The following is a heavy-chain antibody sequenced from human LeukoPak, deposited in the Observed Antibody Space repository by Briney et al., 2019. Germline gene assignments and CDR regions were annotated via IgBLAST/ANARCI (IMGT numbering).Heavy chain of an antibody. CDR2: IYSGGST. CDR1: GFTVSSNY. Sequence: SGGSLRLSCAASGFTVSSNYMSWVRQAPGKGLEWVSVIYSGGSTYYADSVKGRFTISRDNSKNTLYLQMNSLRAEDTAVYYCAREEVAVGGNWFDPWGQGTLVTVSS. CDR3: AREEVAVGGNWFDP. V-gene: IGHV3-53*01. J-gene: IGHJ5*02. D-gene: IGHD6-19*01.